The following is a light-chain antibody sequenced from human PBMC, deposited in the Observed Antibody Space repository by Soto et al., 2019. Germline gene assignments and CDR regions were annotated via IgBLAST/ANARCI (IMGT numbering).Light chain of an antibody. CDR3: QQYNPHSFYP. J-gene: IGKJ2*01. CDR1: QEIGSF. CDR2: LAS. Sequence: DIQMTQSPSTLSASVGDRVTLTCRASQEIGSFLAWYQQKPGKAPKLLIYLASRLESGVPSRFSGSGSGTEFTLTISGLQPDDFATYFCQQYNPHSFYPFGPGTKLEIK. V-gene: IGKV1-5*03.